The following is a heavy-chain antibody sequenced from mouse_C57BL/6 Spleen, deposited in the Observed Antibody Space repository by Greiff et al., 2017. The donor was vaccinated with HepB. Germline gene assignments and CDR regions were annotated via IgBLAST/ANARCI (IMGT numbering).Heavy chain of an antibody. J-gene: IGHJ3*01. Sequence: QVHVKQSGAELARPGASVKLSCKASGYTFTSYGISWVKQRTGQGLEWIGEIYPRSGNTYYNEKFKGKATLTADKSSSTAYMELRSLTSEDSAVYFCARSGDYDERAWFAYWGQGTLVTVSA. CDR2: IYPRSGNT. D-gene: IGHD2-4*01. CDR1: GYTFTSYG. V-gene: IGHV1-81*01. CDR3: ARSGDYDERAWFAY.